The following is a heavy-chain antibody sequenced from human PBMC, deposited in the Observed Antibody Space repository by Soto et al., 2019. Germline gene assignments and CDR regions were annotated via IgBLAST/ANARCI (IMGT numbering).Heavy chain of an antibody. CDR2: IIPILGIA. J-gene: IGHJ5*02. CDR1: GGTFSSYT. CDR3: ARDPGVGSSSGDWLDP. Sequence: GASVKVSCKASGGTFSSYTISCVRQAPGQGLEWMGRIIPILGIANYAQKFQGRVTITADKSTSTAYMELSSLRSEDTAVYYCARDPGVGSSSGDWLDPWGQGTLVTVSS. V-gene: IGHV1-69*04. D-gene: IGHD6-6*01.